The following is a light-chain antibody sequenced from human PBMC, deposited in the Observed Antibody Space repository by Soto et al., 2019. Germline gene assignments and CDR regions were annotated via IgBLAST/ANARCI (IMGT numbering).Light chain of an antibody. Sequence: EIVLTQSPGTLSLSPGERATLSCRANQTVNRSYLAWYQQKPGQAPRLLIYGASSRATGIPDRFSGSGSGTDFTLTISRLEPEDFAVYSCQQYGSSPYTFGQGTKLEIK. V-gene: IGKV3-20*01. CDR3: QQYGSSPYT. J-gene: IGKJ2*01. CDR2: GAS. CDR1: QTVNRSY.